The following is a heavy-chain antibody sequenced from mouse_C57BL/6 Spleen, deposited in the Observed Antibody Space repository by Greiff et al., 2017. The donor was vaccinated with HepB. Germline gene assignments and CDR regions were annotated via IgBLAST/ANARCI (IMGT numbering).Heavy chain of an antibody. Sequence: QVQLQQPGAELVKPGASVKLSCKASGYTFTSYWMQWVKQRPGQGLEWIGEIDPSDSYTNYNQKFKGKATLTVDTSSSTTYMQLSSPTSEDSAVYYCASEGSNYPWFAYWGQGTLVTVSA. CDR2: IDPSDSYT. J-gene: IGHJ3*01. CDR1: GYTFTSYW. CDR3: ASEGSNYPWFAY. D-gene: IGHD2-5*01. V-gene: IGHV1-50*01.